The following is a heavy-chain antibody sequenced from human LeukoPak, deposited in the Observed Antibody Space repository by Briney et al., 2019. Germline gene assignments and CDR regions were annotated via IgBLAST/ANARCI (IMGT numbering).Heavy chain of an antibody. V-gene: IGHV4-38-2*02. J-gene: IGHJ6*03. CDR3: ARGEGYFNYYMDV. CDR1: GYSMTICDY. CDR2: FNHSGST. D-gene: IGHD1-26*01. Sequence: SDTVSLTCTVWGYSMTICDYCGWIRQAPGKGLEGTGNFNHSGSTYYNTSLKSRVTISIDTSTNQCSLKLSSMTGADTAMYYCARGEGYFNYYMDVWGKGTTVTVSS.